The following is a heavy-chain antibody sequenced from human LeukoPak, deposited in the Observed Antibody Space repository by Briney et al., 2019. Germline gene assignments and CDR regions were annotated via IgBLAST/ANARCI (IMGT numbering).Heavy chain of an antibody. Sequence: ASVKVSCKASGYTFTSYAMHWVRQAPGQRLEWMGWINAGNGNTKYSQKFQGRVTITADESTSTAYMELSSLRSEDTAVYYCARGGKYDFWSGYYDNYFDYWGQGTLVTVSS. CDR3: ARGGKYDFWSGYYDNYFDY. J-gene: IGHJ4*02. D-gene: IGHD3-3*01. CDR1: GYTFTSYA. CDR2: INAGNGNT. V-gene: IGHV1-3*01.